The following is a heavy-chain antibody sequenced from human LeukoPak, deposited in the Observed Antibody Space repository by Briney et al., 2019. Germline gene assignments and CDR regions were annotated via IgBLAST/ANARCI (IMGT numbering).Heavy chain of an antibody. D-gene: IGHD6-19*01. V-gene: IGHV5-51*01. CDR1: GYSFTSYW. CDR2: IYPGDSDT. J-gene: IGHJ4*02. CDR3: ASLSSGYSSGFFPYYFDY. Sequence: GESLKISCKGSGYSFTSYWIGWVRQMPGKGLERMGIIYPGDSDTRYSPSFQGQVTISADKSISTAYLQWSSLKASDTAMYYCASLSSGYSSGFFPYYFDYWGQGTLVTVSS.